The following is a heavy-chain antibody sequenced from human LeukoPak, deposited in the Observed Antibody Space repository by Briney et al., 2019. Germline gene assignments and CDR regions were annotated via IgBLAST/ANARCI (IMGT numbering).Heavy chain of an antibody. CDR1: GFTFDDYA. Sequence: PGRSLRLSCAASGFTFDDYAMHWVRQAPGKGLEWVSGISWNSGSIGYADSVKGRFTISRDNAKNSLYLQMNSLRAEDTALYYCAKDRAGKPGYYYYGMDVWGQGTTVTVSS. V-gene: IGHV3-9*01. CDR3: AKDRAGKPGYYYYGMDV. J-gene: IGHJ6*02. CDR2: ISWNSGSI.